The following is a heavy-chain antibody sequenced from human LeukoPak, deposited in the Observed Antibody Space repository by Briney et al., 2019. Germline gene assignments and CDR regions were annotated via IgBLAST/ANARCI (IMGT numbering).Heavy chain of an antibody. D-gene: IGHD3-22*01. CDR1: GASINSYY. Sequence: PSETLSLTCTVSGASINSYYWNWIRQPPGKGLEWIGYIYYSGSPKYSPSLKSRVTISMDTSKKQFSLKLRSVTAADTAVYYCARDTKNYDSSAYYYFDYWDQGNRVTVSS. V-gene: IGHV4-59*01. CDR3: ARDTKNYDSSAYYYFDY. J-gene: IGHJ4*02. CDR2: IYYSGSP.